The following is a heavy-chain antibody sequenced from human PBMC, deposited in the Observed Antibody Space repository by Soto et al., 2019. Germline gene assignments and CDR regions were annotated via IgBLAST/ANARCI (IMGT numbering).Heavy chain of an antibody. J-gene: IGHJ6*02. Sequence: ASVKVSCKASGYTFTGYYMHWVRQAPGQGLEWMGWINPNSGGTNYAQKFQGWVTMTRDTSISTAYMELSRLRSDDTAVYYCARERLRFLEWFRSDYGMDVWGQGTKVTVS. CDR2: INPNSGGT. V-gene: IGHV1-2*04. D-gene: IGHD3-3*01. CDR3: ARERLRFLEWFRSDYGMDV. CDR1: GYTFTGYY.